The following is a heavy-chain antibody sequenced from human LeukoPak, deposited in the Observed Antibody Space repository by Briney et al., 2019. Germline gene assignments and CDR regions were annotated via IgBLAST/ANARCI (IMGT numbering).Heavy chain of an antibody. D-gene: IGHD6-6*01. Sequence: ASVKISCKASGYTFTGYYMHWVRQAPGQGLEWMGWINPNSGGTNYAQKFQGRVTMTRDTSISTAYMELSRLRSDDTAVYYCARSVQLVRIVDYWGQGTLVTVSS. J-gene: IGHJ4*02. CDR1: GYTFTGYY. V-gene: IGHV1-2*02. CDR3: ARSVQLVRIVDY. CDR2: INPNSGGT.